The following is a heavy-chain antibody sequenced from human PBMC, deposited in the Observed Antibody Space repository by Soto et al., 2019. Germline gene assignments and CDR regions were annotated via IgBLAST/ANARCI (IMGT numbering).Heavy chain of an antibody. CDR3: AKDPKWEPPEIDY. V-gene: IGHV3-23*01. Sequence: GGSLRLSCAASGFTFSGYAMSWVRQAPGKGLEWVSAISVSGGSTYYADSVKGRFTISRDNSKNTLYLQMNSLRAEDTAVYYCAKDPKWEPPEIDYWGQGTLVNVSS. D-gene: IGHD1-26*01. CDR2: ISVSGGST. CDR1: GFTFSGYA. J-gene: IGHJ4*02.